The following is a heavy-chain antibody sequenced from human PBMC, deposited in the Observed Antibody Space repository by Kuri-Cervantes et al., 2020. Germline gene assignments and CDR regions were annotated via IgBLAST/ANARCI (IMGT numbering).Heavy chain of an antibody. Sequence: GESLKISCAASGFTFSSYEMNWVRQAPGKGLEWVSYISSSSSTIYYADSVKGRFTISRDNAKNSLYLQMNSLRAEDTAVYYCARAPPETYCSSTSCYEYYYYYYMDVWGKGTTVTVSS. V-gene: IGHV3-48*03. D-gene: IGHD2-2*01. CDR2: ISSSSSTI. CDR1: GFTFSSYE. J-gene: IGHJ6*03. CDR3: ARAPPETYCSSTSCYEYYYYYYMDV.